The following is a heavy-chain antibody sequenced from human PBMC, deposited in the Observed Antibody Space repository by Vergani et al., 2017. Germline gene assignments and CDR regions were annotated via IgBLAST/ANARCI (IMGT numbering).Heavy chain of an antibody. V-gene: IGHV4-30-2*01. CDR2: IYHSGST. D-gene: IGHD3-3*01. CDR1: GGSISSGGYS. CDR3: ASRLFWSGYVFDY. J-gene: IGHJ4*02. Sequence: QLQLQESGSGLVKPSQTLSLTCAVSGGSISSGGYSWSWIRQPPGKGLEWIGYIYHSGSTYYNTSLKSRVTISVDRSKNQFSLKLSSVTAADTAVYYCASRLFWSGYVFDYWGQGTLVTVSS.